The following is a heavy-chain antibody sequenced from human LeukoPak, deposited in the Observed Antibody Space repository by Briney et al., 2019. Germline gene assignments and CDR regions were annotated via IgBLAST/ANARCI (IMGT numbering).Heavy chain of an antibody. Sequence: PGRSLRLSCAASGFTFSSYGMHWVRQAPGKGLEWVAVIWYDGSNKYYADSEKGRFTISRDNSKNTLYLQMNSLRAEDTAVYYCARGGWDIVATILDYWGQGTLVTVSS. V-gene: IGHV3-33*01. D-gene: IGHD5-12*01. CDR3: ARGGWDIVATILDY. CDR1: GFTFSSYG. CDR2: IWYDGSNK. J-gene: IGHJ4*02.